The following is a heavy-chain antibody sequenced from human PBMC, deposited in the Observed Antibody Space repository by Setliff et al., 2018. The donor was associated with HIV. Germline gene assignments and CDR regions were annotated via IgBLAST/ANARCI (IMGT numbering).Heavy chain of an antibody. Sequence: SETLSLTCTVSGGSITSSTNYWDWIRQPPGKGLEWIGSIFYSGSTYYNPSVKSRVTISIDTSKNQFSLRLSSVTAADTAVYYCARDHKYYYDSSGLDYWGQGTLVTVSS. D-gene: IGHD3-22*01. J-gene: IGHJ4*02. V-gene: IGHV4-39*07. CDR1: GGSITSSTNY. CDR2: IFYSGST. CDR3: ARDHKYYYDSSGLDY.